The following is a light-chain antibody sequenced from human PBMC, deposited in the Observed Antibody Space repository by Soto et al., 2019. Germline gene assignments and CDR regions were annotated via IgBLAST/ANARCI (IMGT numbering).Light chain of an antibody. CDR2: SNN. J-gene: IGLJ1*01. V-gene: IGLV1-47*02. Sequence: QSVLTQPPSASGTPGQRVTISCSGSSSNIGSNYVYWYQQLPGTAPKLLIYSNNQRPSGVPDRFSGSKSGTSASLAISGLRSGDEADYYCAAWDDSLSGFNVFGTGTKVTVL. CDR1: SSNIGSNY. CDR3: AAWDDSLSGFNV.